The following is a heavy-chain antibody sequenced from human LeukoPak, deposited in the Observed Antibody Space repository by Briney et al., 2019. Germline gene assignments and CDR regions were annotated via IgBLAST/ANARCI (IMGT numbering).Heavy chain of an antibody. CDR1: GYTFTSYY. J-gene: IGHJ5*02. Sequence: ASVKVSCKASGYTFTSYYMHWVRQAPGQGLEWMGIINPSGGSTSYAQKFQGRVTMTRDTSTSTVYMELSSLRSDDTAVYYCARTVLLRFLFDPWGQGTLVTVSS. CDR3: ARTVLLRFLFDP. D-gene: IGHD3-3*01. CDR2: INPSGGST. V-gene: IGHV1-46*01.